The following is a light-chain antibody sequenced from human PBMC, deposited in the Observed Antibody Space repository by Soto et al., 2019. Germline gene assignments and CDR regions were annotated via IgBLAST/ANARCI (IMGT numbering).Light chain of an antibody. CDR2: LGS. Sequence: DIVMTQSPLSRPITPGARASISCRSIQSLLHSNGYNYLDWYLQKPGQSPQLLIYLGSNRSSGVPDRFSGSGSGTDFTLKISRVEAEDVGVYYCMQPLQPPPTFGQGTKVDIE. CDR1: QSLLHSNGYNY. J-gene: IGKJ1*01. V-gene: IGKV2-28*01. CDR3: MQPLQPPPT.